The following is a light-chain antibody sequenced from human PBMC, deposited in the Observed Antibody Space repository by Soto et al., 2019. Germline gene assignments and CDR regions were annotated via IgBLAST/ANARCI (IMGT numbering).Light chain of an antibody. CDR3: CSFGTTTTYV. Sequence: QSVLTQPASVSGSPGQSITISCTGTSTDVGGFDLVSWYQQHPGRAPKLMIYDVTQRPSAVSNRFSGSKSGNTASLTISGLQAEDEADYYCCSFGTTTTYVFGTGTKLTVL. CDR2: DVT. J-gene: IGLJ1*01. CDR1: STDVGGFDL. V-gene: IGLV2-23*02.